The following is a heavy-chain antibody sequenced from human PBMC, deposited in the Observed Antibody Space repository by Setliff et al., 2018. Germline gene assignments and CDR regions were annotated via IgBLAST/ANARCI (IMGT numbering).Heavy chain of an antibody. D-gene: IGHD1-26*01. CDR3: ARDGGSSYSGYWYFDL. CDR2: IYTSWST. V-gene: IGHV4-61*09. CDR1: GDSISSRTYY. Sequence: SETLSLTCTVSGDSISSRTYYWSWIRQPAGKGLEWIGHIYTSWSTNYNPSLKSRLTISVDTSKNQFSLNLSSVTAADTAVYYCARDGGSSYSGYWYFDLWGRGTLVTVSS. J-gene: IGHJ2*01.